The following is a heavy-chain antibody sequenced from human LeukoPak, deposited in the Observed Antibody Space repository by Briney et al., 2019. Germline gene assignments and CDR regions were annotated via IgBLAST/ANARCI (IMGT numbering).Heavy chain of an antibody. Sequence: SETLSLTCTVSGGSLTSTSHYWDWARQPPGKGLEWLGSIYSSGSTYYNPSLKGRVTVSFDTSKNQFSLSLTSVTAADTAVYYCTKRRGYSFGFDYYYMDVWGKGTTVTISS. CDR3: TKRRGYSFGFDYYYMDV. J-gene: IGHJ6*03. CDR1: GGSLTSTSHY. V-gene: IGHV4-39*01. D-gene: IGHD5-18*01. CDR2: IYSSGST.